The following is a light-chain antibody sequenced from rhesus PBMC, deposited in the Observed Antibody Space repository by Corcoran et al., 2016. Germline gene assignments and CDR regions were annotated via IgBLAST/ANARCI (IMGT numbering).Light chain of an antibody. CDR2: AAS. CDR3: LQGYSNPFP. CDR1: QGISDY. J-gene: IGKJ3*01. V-gene: IGKV1-36*02. Sequence: DIQMTQSPSSLSASVGDRVTITCRASQGISDYLNWYQQKPGKAPKRLIYAASRLESGVPSRFSGSGSGTDVTLTISSLQPEDCAAYYCLQGYSNPFPSGPGTKLDIK.